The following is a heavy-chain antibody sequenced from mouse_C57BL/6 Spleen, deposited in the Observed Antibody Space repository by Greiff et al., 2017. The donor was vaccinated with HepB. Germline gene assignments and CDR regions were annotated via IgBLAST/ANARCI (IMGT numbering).Heavy chain of an antibody. CDR1: GYTFTSYW. CDR2: IYPGSGST. J-gene: IGHJ4*01. V-gene: IGHV1-55*01. D-gene: IGHD1-3*01. CDR3: AREGLTYAMDY. Sequence: QVHLKQSGAELVKPGASVKMSCKASGYTFTSYWITWVKQRPGQGLEWIGDIYPGSGSTNYNEKFKSKATLTVDTSSSTAYMQLSSLTSEDSAVYYCAREGLTYAMDYWGQGTSVTVSS.